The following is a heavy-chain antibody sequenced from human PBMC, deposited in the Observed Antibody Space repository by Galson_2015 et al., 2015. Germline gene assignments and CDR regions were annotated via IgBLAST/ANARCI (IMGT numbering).Heavy chain of an antibody. CDR1: GYTLIELP. CDR3: TTDGQGGTYPYDS. Sequence: SCKVAGYTLIELPIHWVRQAPGKGLEWMGGFDPEDGETIYAQKFRGRVTMTEDTSTDTTYMELSSLRSEDTAVYFCTTDGQGGTYPYDSWGQGTLVTVSS. D-gene: IGHD1-26*01. CDR2: FDPEDGET. V-gene: IGHV1-24*01. J-gene: IGHJ5*01.